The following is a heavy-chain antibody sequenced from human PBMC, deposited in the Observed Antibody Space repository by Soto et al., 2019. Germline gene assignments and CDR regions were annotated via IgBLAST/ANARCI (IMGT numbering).Heavy chain of an antibody. CDR1: G. V-gene: IGHV2-5*02. Sequence: GVGWIRQPPGKAMEWLALIYWDDDKRYSPSLKSRLTITKDTYKKQVVLTMTNMDSVDAATYYCAYSFFFFKEEEGIRAVRSVSALLLNRSSDL. D-gene: IGHD2-2*01. CDR3: AYSFFFFKEEEGIRAVRSVSALLLNRSSDL. J-gene: IGHJ2*01. CDR2: IYWDDDK.